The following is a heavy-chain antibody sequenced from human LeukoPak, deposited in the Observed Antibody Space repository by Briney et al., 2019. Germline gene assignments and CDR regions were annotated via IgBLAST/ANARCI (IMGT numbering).Heavy chain of an antibody. CDR2: ISYSGTT. V-gene: IGHV4-39*01. CDR1: GGSISSSSGYY. D-gene: IGHD2/OR15-2a*01. CDR3: ARLLRRDNWFDP. Sequence: SETLSLTCTVSGGSISSSSGYYWGWIHQPPGKGLEWIGSISYSGTTYYNPSLKSRVTIFEDTSKNQFSLKLSSVTAADTAVYYCARLLRRDNWFDPWGQGTLVTVSS. J-gene: IGHJ5*02.